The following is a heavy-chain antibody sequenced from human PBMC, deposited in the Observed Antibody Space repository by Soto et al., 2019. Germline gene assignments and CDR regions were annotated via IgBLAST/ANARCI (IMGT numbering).Heavy chain of an antibody. CDR1: GGSISSYY. J-gene: IGHJ3*02. CDR3: ARDRTLAATTYDAFDI. CDR2: LYYSGST. D-gene: IGHD6-13*01. V-gene: IGHV4-59*01. Sequence: QVQLQESGPGLVKPSETLSLTCTVSGGSISSYYWSWIRQPPGKGLEWIGYLYYSGSTNYNPSLNRRVTISVNTSKNQFSLKLSSVTAADTAVYYCARDRTLAATTYDAFDIWGQGTMVTVSS.